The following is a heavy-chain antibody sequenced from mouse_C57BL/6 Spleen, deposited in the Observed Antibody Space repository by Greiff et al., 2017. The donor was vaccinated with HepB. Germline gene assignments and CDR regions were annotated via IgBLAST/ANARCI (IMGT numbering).Heavy chain of an antibody. CDR3: ARAVYYGNYLYAMDY. V-gene: IGHV1-80*01. CDR1: GYAFSSYW. D-gene: IGHD2-1*01. Sequence: VQLQESGAELVKPGASVKISCKASGYAFSSYWMNWVKQRPGKGLEWIGQIYPGDGVTNYNGKFKGKATLTADKSSSTAYMQLSSLTTEDSAVYFCARAVYYGNYLYAMDYWGQGTSVTVSS. J-gene: IGHJ4*01. CDR2: IYPGDGVT.